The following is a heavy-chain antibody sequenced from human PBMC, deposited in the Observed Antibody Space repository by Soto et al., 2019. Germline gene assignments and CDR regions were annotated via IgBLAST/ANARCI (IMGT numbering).Heavy chain of an antibody. CDR1: GGSFSGYY. CDR2: INHSGST. J-gene: IGHJ4*02. V-gene: IGHV4-34*01. Sequence: SETLSLTCAVYGGSFSGYYWSWIRQPPGKGLEWIGEINHSGSTNYNPSLKSRVTISVDTSKNQFSLKLSSVTAADTAVYYCARGYCSGGSCYQSLSYFDYWGQGTLVTVSS. D-gene: IGHD2-15*01. CDR3: ARGYCSGGSCYQSLSYFDY.